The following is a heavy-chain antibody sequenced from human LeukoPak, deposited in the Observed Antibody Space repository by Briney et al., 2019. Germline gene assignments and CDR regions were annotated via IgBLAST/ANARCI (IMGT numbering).Heavy chain of an antibody. D-gene: IGHD5/OR15-5a*01. CDR1: GFTFSDYY. J-gene: IGHJ6*03. CDR3: ARDVYDSKTRIYYYYMDV. V-gene: IGHV3-11*04. Sequence: GRSLRLSCAASGFTFSDYYMSWIRQAPGKGLEWVSYISSSGSTIYYADSVKGRFTISRDNAKNSLYLQMNSLRAEDTAVYYCARDVYDSKTRIYYYYMDVWGKGTTVTVSS. CDR2: ISSSGSTI.